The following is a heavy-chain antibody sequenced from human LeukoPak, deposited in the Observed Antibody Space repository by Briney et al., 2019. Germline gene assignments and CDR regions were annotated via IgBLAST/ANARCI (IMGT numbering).Heavy chain of an antibody. CDR2: IYSGDST. D-gene: IGHD3-16*01. CDR3: AKDRDDYVWGSYLGAFDI. Sequence: PGGSLRLSCAASGFTVSSNYMSWVRQAPGKGLEWVSVIYSGDSTYYADSVKGRFTISRDNLKNTLYLQMNSLRAEDTAVFYCAKDRDDYVWGSYLGAFDIWGQGTMVTVSS. V-gene: IGHV3-53*01. J-gene: IGHJ3*02. CDR1: GFTVSSNY.